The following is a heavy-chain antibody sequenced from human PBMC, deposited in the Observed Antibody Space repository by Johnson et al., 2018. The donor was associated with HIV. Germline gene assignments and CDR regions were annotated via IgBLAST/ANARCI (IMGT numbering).Heavy chain of an antibody. CDR1: GFTFDDYG. J-gene: IGHJ3*02. Sequence: VQLVESGGGVVRPGGSLRLSCAASGFTFDDYGMSWVRQAPGKGLEWVSAISGSGGSTYYADSVKGRFTISRDNSKNTLYLQMNSLRAEDTAVYYCAKDPGRQWLVMCAFDIWGQGTMVTVSS. V-gene: IGHV3-23*04. CDR3: AKDPGRQWLVMCAFDI. D-gene: IGHD6-19*01. CDR2: ISGSGGST.